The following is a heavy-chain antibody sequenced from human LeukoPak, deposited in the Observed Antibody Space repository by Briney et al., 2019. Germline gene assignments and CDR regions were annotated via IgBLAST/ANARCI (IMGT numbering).Heavy chain of an antibody. CDR2: VSHDGYT. Sequence: SETLSLTCAVYGGSFNTYYWTWIRQSPDKGLEWIGDVSHDGYTNVNPSLRNRVAMSVDASTNQFFLKLTSVTAADTGVCFCGRAPVDLPNDRLSLFFDFWGQGNLVTVSS. J-gene: IGHJ4*02. D-gene: IGHD3-16*01. CDR3: GRAPVDLPNDRLSLFFDF. CDR1: GGSFNTYY. V-gene: IGHV4-34*01.